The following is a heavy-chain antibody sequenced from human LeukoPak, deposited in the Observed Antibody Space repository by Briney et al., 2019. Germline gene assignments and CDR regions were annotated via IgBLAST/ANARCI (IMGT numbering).Heavy chain of an antibody. J-gene: IGHJ1*01. Sequence: GGSLRLSCAASGFTLSSNYISWVRQAPGKGLEWVSVIYSGGGTYYADSVKGRFTISRDNSKNTVYLQMNSLRVEDTAVYYCARTASPYGSGSSSQHWGQGTLVTVSS. CDR3: ARTASPYGSGSSSQH. CDR1: GFTLSSNY. CDR2: IYSGGGT. V-gene: IGHV3-66*01. D-gene: IGHD3-10*01.